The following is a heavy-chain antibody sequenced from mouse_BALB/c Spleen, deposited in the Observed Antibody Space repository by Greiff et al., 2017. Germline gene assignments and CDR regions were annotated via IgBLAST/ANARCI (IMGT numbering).Heavy chain of an antibody. CDR2: ISSGGST. D-gene: IGHD1-2*01. CDR1: GFTFSSYA. CDR3: ARGGHSLLRPFNY. J-gene: IGHJ2*01. Sequence: EVKLVESGGGLVKPGGSLKLSCAASGFTFSSYAMSWVRQTPEKRLEWVASISSGGSTYYPDSVKGRFTISRDNARNILYLQMSSLRSEDTAMYYCARGGHSLLRPFNYWGQGTTLTVSS. V-gene: IGHV5-6-5*01.